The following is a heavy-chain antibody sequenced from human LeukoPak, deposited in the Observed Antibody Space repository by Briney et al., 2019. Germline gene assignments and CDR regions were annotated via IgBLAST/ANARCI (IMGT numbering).Heavy chain of an antibody. Sequence: GGSPRLSCAASGFTFNDYYMSWIRQAPGKGLEWLSYINIGGTNTHYADSVKGRFTISRDSAKKSLYLEMNNLRAEDTAVYYCATDGAGFDTWGQGVLVTVSS. CDR3: ATDGAGFDT. CDR2: INIGGTNT. CDR1: GFTFNDYY. J-gene: IGHJ5*02. V-gene: IGHV3-11*01.